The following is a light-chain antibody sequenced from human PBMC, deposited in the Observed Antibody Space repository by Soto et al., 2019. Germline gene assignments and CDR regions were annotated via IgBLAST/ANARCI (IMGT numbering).Light chain of an antibody. Sequence: DIVMTHSPATLSASPGERATITSRAGQSVSSNLAWYQQKPGQAPRLLIFGASGRASGIPERFSGSGSGTDFTLTISSLEPEDFAVYYCQQRSNWPITFGQGTRLEI. V-gene: IGKV3-11*01. CDR2: GAS. CDR3: QQRSNWPIT. J-gene: IGKJ5*01. CDR1: QSVSSN.